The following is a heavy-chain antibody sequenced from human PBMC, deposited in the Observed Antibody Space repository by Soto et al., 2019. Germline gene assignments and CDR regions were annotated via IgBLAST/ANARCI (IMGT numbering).Heavy chain of an antibody. V-gene: IGHV2-70*13. CDR1: GFSLNTNGMC. J-gene: IGHJ4*02. CDR3: ARIFLGYDSSGYYSHYFDY. CDR2: IDWDDDK. D-gene: IGHD3-22*01. Sequence: SGPTLVNPTQTLTLTCTFSGFSLNTNGMCVSWIRQPPGKALEWLALIDWDDDKYYSTSLKTRLAISQDTSKKQVVLTMTNMDPVDTATYYCARIFLGYDSSGYYSHYFDYWGQGALVTSPQ.